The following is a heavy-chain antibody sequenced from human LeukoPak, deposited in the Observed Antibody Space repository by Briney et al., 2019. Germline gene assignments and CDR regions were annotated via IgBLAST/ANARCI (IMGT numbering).Heavy chain of an antibody. CDR2: IYFSGNT. Sequence: SETLSLTCTVSGGSISSYYWSWIRQPPGKGLEWIGSIYFSGNTYYNPSLKSRVTISVDLSKNQFSLRLSSVTAADTAVYYCARDRPGGNYFDYWGQGTLVTVSS. D-gene: IGHD3-16*01. V-gene: IGHV4-39*07. CDR3: ARDRPGGNYFDY. J-gene: IGHJ4*02. CDR1: GGSISSYY.